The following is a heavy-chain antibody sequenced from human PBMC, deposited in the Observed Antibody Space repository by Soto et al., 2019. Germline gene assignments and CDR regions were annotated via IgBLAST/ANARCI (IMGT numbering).Heavy chain of an antibody. D-gene: IGHD6-13*01. J-gene: IGHJ4*02. V-gene: IGHV1-69*02. CDR1: GDTFSIYT. Sequence: QVQLVQSGSEVTKPGSSVRVSCKTSGDTFSIYTISWVRQAHGQWLEWMGRVLPFLDITSYSQRFQGRVTITADRSTTTAYMELTSLRSEDTAVYYCARDRDNSNWPNFDSWGEGTLVTVSS. CDR2: VLPFLDIT. CDR3: ARDRDNSNWPNFDS.